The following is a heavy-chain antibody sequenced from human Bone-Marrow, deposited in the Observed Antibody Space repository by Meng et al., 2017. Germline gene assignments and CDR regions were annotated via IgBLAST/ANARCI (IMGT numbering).Heavy chain of an antibody. D-gene: IGHD2-2*01. CDR2: INPNSGGT. CDR3: ARGKDIVVVPAVQDAFDI. Sequence: QVQLVQSGAEVKKPGASVKVSCKASGYTFTGYYMHCVRQAPGQGLEWMGRINPNSGGTNYAQKFQGRVTMTRDTSISTAYMELSRLRSDDTAVYYCARGKDIVVVPAVQDAFDIWGQGTRVTVSS. J-gene: IGHJ3*02. CDR1: GYTFTGYY. V-gene: IGHV1-2*06.